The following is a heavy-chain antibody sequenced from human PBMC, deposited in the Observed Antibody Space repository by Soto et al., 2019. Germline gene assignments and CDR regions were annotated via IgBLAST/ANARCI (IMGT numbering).Heavy chain of an antibody. J-gene: IGHJ6*02. CDR1: GFTFSLYG. V-gene: IGHV3-30*18. Sequence: QLVESGGGVVQPGRSLRLSCAASGFTFSLYGMHWVRQAPGKGLEWVAVTSYDGSKKYYADSVKGRFTISRDNSKNTLYLQMNSLRAEDTAVYYCAKDSGYSGYDVYDYYYGMAVWGQGTTVTVSS. CDR3: AKDSGYSGYDVYDYYYGMAV. D-gene: IGHD5-12*01. CDR2: TSYDGSKK.